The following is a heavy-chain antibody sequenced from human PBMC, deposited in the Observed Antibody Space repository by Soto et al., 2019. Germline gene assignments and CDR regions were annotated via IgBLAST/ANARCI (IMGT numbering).Heavy chain of an antibody. CDR3: TSNTGYDYSLDY. V-gene: IGHV5-10-1*01. J-gene: IGHJ4*02. CDR1: GYTFTGHW. CDR2: IDPSDSYT. Sequence: GESLKISCQGSGYTFTGHWISWVRQMPGKGLEWMGRIDPSDSYTDYSPTVQGHVTMSADKSINTAYLQWSSLQASDTAVYYCTSNTGYDYSLDYWGQGTLVTVSS. D-gene: IGHD5-12*01.